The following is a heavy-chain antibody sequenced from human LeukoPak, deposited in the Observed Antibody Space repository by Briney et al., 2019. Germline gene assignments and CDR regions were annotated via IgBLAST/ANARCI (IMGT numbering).Heavy chain of an antibody. V-gene: IGHV3-15*01. CDR1: GFTFSNAW. CDR3: NTGWYSGYVGY. J-gene: IGHJ4*02. CDR2: IKSKTDGETR. D-gene: IGHD5-12*01. Sequence: GGPLRLSCAASGFTFSNAWMSWLRQAPAKGLEWVARIKSKTDGETREYAAPVKGRFDISRDDSTNTLYLQMNSLKTEDTAVYYCNTGWYSGYVGYWGQGTLVTVSS.